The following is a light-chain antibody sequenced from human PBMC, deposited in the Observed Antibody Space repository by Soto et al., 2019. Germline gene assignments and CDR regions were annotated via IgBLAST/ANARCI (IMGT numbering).Light chain of an antibody. CDR2: DAS. Sequence: AIQLTQSPSSLSASVGDRVTIVCRASQDISRALAWYQQKPGKAPKLLIFDASSLETGVPSRFSGSGSGTDFTLTISRLEPEDFAVYYCQQYGSSLTFGQGTRLEIK. CDR1: QDISRA. V-gene: IGKV1-13*02. CDR3: QQYGSSLT. J-gene: IGKJ5*01.